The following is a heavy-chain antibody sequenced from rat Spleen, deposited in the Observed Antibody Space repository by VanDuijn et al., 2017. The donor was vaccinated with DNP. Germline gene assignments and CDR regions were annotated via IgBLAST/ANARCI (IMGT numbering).Heavy chain of an antibody. Sequence: EVQFQESGPGLVKSSQSLSLTCSVTGYSITSNYWAWIRKFPGNKMEWMGYISYSGSTSYNPSLKSRISITRDTSKNQFFLQLNSVTTEDAATYYCARWGLSVFDYWGQGVMVTVSS. CDR3: ARWGLSVFDY. CDR1: GYSITSNY. J-gene: IGHJ2*01. CDR2: ISYSGST. D-gene: IGHD2-6*01. V-gene: IGHV3-1*01.